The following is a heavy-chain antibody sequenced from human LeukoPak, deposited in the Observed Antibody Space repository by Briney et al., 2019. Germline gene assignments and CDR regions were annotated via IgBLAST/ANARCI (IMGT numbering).Heavy chain of an antibody. CDR2: ISVSGDST. V-gene: IGHV3-23*01. CDR1: AFTFRSYA. CDR3: AKEHYYDSSGYSWGYYFDY. J-gene: IGHJ4*02. Sequence: PGGSLRLSCAASAFTFRSYAMSWVRQAPGKGLEWVSTISVSGDSTYYADSVKGRFTISRDNSKNTLYLQMNSLRAEDTALYYCAKEHYYDSSGYSWGYYFDYWGQGTLVTVSS. D-gene: IGHD3-22*01.